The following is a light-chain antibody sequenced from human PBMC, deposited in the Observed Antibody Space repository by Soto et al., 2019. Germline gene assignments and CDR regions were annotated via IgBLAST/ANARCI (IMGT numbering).Light chain of an antibody. Sequence: EIVLTQSPATLSLSPGERATLSCRASQSVGSYLAWYQQKPGQAPSLLIYHASNRATGIPARFSGSGSGTDFTLTISSLEPEDFAVYYCQQRGNWRTFGQGTKLEIK. CDR2: HAS. CDR3: QQRGNWRT. CDR1: QSVGSY. J-gene: IGKJ2*01. V-gene: IGKV3-11*01.